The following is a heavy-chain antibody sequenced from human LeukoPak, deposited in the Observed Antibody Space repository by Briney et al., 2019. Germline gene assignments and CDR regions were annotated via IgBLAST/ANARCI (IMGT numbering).Heavy chain of an antibody. V-gene: IGHV1-8*01. Sequence: ASVKVSCKASGYTFTSYDINWVRQATGQGLEWMGWMNPNSGNTGYAQKFQGRVTMTRNTSISTAYMELSSLGFEDTAVYYCARGSSGTYHGSYNWFDPWGQGTLVTVSS. D-gene: IGHD3-10*01. CDR3: ARGSSGTYHGSYNWFDP. CDR2: MNPNSGNT. J-gene: IGHJ5*02. CDR1: GYTFTSYD.